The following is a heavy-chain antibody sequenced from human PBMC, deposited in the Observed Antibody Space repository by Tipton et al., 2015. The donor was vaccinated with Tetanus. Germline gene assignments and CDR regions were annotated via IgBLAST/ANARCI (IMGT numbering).Heavy chain of an antibody. CDR3: ASGRLPFDY. V-gene: IGHV3-21*06. Sequence: QLVQSGGGLVKPGGSLRLACEVSGFTFSSHAMNWIRQAPGKGLEWVASISSTSSYIHYADSVRGRFTISRDNTQNSVYLQLTSLRGDDTALYYCASGRLPFDYWGLGALVTVS. J-gene: IGHJ4*02. CDR1: GFTFSSHA. D-gene: IGHD1-26*01. CDR2: ISSTSSYI.